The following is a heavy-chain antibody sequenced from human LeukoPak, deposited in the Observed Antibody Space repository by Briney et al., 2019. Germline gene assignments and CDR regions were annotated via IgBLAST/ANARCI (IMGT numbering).Heavy chain of an antibody. CDR3: VRLEGYYYYYMDV. CDR1: GYFISSGYH. Sequence: SETLSLTCAVSGYFISSGYHWGWIRQPPGKGLEWIGAIYHTGNTYYNPSLMSRATMSVDTSKNQFSLRLSSVTAADTAVYYCVRLEGYYYYYMDVWGEGATVTVSS. CDR2: IYHTGNT. J-gene: IGHJ6*03. V-gene: IGHV4-38-2*01.